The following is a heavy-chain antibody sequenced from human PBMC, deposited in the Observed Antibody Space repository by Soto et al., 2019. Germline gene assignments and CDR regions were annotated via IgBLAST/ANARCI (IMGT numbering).Heavy chain of an antibody. V-gene: IGHV1-3*01. J-gene: IGHJ4*02. D-gene: IGHD6-6*01. CDR1: GYTFTSYA. CDR2: INAGNGNT. Sequence: ASVKVSCKASGYTFTSYAMHWVRQAPGQRLEWMGWINAGNGNTKYSQKFQGRVTITRDTSASTAYMELSSLRSEDTAVYYCARSIAAGPEPRPFDYWGQGTLVTVSS. CDR3: ARSIAAGPEPRPFDY.